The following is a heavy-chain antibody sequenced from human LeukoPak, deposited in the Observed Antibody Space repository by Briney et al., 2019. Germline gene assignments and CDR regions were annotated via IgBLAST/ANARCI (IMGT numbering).Heavy chain of an antibody. V-gene: IGHV3-30*19. CDR3: ARAGVGSFYYFDY. CDR1: GFTFSSYG. J-gene: IGHJ4*02. Sequence: GGSLRLSCAASGFTFSSYGMHWVRQAPGKGLEWVAVIWYDGSNKYYADSVKGRFTISRDNSKNTLYLQMNSLRAEDTAMYYCARAGVGSFYYFDYWGQGTLVTVSS. CDR2: IWYDGSNK. D-gene: IGHD6-13*01.